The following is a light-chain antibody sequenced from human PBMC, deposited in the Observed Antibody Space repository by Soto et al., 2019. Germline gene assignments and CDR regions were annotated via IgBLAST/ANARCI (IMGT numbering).Light chain of an antibody. J-gene: IGLJ2*01. CDR3: ATWDSSLKAVV. V-gene: IGLV1-51*01. Sequence: QSVLTQSSSVSAAAGQKVTFSCSGSYSNIGTNFVSWFQHFPGSAPKLLIYDNSQRPSGIPDRFSGSWSGSSATLGITGLQTGDEADYYCATWDSSLKAVVFGGGTKLTVL. CDR1: YSNIGTNF. CDR2: DNS.